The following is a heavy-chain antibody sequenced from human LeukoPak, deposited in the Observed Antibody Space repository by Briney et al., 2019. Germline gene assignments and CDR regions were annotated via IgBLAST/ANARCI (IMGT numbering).Heavy chain of an antibody. J-gene: IGHJ4*02. CDR1: GSSVSSGDYY. CDR3: ARSNWNEVGYY. CDR2: SHYSGST. D-gene: IGHD1-1*01. Sequence: SETLSLNCTVSGSSVSSGDYYWNCHRQPPGKGLEWKGYSHYSGSTYYNPSLKSRVTISVDPSKNQFSLKLSSVTAADTAVYYCARSNWNEVGYYWGQGTLVTVSS. V-gene: IGHV4-30-4*08.